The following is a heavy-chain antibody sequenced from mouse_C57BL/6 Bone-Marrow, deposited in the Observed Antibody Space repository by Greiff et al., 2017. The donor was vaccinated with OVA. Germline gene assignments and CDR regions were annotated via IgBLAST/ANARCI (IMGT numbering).Heavy chain of an antibody. CDR1: GYTFTDHS. Sequence: QVQLQQPDAELVKPGASVKISCKASGYTFTDHSIHWVKQRPEQGLEWIGDIYPRGGSTKYNEKFKGKATLTVDKSSSTAYMQLNSLTSEDYEGYSGARFDGYSGYWGKGTTLTVSS. J-gene: IGHJ2*01. CDR2: IYPRGGST. V-gene: IGHV1-78*01. CDR3: ARFDGYSGY. D-gene: IGHD2-3*01.